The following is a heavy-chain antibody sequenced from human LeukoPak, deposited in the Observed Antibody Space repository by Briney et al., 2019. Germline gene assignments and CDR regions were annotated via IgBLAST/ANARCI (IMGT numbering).Heavy chain of an antibody. D-gene: IGHD5-24*01. CDR1: GFTFSSYW. CDR3: ARRIQGMAPYYFDY. CDR2: INSDGGST. J-gene: IGHJ4*02. Sequence: GGSLRLSGTASGFTFSSYWMHWVRQAPGKGLVWVSRINSDGGSTSYADSVKGRFTTSRDNAKDTLYLQMNSLRAEDTAVYYCARRIQGMAPYYFDYWGQGTLVTVSS. V-gene: IGHV3-74*01.